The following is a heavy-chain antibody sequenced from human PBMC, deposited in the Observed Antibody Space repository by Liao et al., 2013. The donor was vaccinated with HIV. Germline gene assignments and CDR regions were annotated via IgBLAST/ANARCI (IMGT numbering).Heavy chain of an antibody. CDR3: ARVGMTTITGYYYYIDV. V-gene: IGHV4-4*07. CDR2: IYTSGST. J-gene: IGHJ6*03. CDR1: GGSISSYY. D-gene: IGHD3-10*01. Sequence: QVHLQESGPGLVKPSETLSLTCTVSGGSISSYYWSWIRQPAGKGLEWIGRIYTSGSTNYNPSLKRRVTMSVDTSKSQFSLQLKSVTRADTAVYFCARVGMTTITGYYYYIDVWGKGTTVTVSS.